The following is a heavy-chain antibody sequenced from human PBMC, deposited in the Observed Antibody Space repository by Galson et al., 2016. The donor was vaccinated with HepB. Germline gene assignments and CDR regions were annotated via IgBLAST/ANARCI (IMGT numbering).Heavy chain of an antibody. CDR3: FRIGHCPAYGVCSNNYFHW. V-gene: IGHV3-23*03. Sequence: SLRLSCAASGFNFMSYRMAWVRQAPGKGLEWLSEIDGADGGDGITHYTDSVKGRFAISRDNSKNALYLQMNSLRAVDTALYYCFRIGHCPAYGVCSNNYFHWWGHGTPVPV. D-gene: IGHD2-8*01. CDR2: IDGADGGDGIT. CDR1: GFNFMSYR. J-gene: IGHJ4*01.